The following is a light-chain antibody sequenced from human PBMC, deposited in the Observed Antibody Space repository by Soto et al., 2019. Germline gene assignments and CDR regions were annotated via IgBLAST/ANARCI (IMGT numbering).Light chain of an antibody. CDR1: NIGRKN. Sequence: SYELTQPLSVSVALGQTARITCGGNNIGRKNVHWYQHKPGQAPVLVIYRDVNRPSGIPERFSGSNSGNTATLTISRAQAGDEADYYCQVWDSSTAAWVFGGGTQLTVL. J-gene: IGLJ3*02. CDR3: QVWDSSTAAWV. CDR2: RDV. V-gene: IGLV3-9*01.